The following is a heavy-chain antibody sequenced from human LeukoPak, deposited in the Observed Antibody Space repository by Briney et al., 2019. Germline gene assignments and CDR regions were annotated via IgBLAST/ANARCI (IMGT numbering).Heavy chain of an antibody. CDR2: ISGSGGST. D-gene: IGHD6-19*01. CDR3: AKGVAVAGTGMDYFDY. Sequence: GGSLRLSCAASGFTFSSYGMSWVRQAPGKGLEWVSAISGSGGSTYYADSVKGRFTISRDNSKNTLYLQMNSLRAEDTAVYYCAKGVAVAGTGMDYFDYWGQGTLVTVSS. J-gene: IGHJ4*02. CDR1: GFTFSSYG. V-gene: IGHV3-23*01.